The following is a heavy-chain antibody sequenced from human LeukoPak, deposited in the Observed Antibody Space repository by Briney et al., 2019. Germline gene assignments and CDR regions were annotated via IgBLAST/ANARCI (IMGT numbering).Heavy chain of an antibody. J-gene: IGHJ2*01. CDR2: INHSGST. CDR3: ARGRLTVNRHNYYDSSGYYYLRGWYFDL. D-gene: IGHD3-22*01. CDR1: GGSFSGYY. V-gene: IGHV4-34*01. Sequence: MSSETLSLTCAVYGGSFSGYYWSWIRQAPGKGLEWIWEINHSGSTNYNPSLKSRVTISVDTSKNQFSLKLSSVTAADTAVYYCARGRLTVNRHNYYDSSGYYYLRGWYFDLWGRGTLVTVSS.